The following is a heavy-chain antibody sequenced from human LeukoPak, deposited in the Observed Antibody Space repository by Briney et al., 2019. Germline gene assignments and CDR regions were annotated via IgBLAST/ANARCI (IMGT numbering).Heavy chain of an antibody. V-gene: IGHV3-48*01. Sequence: GGSLRLSCAVSGFTFSSYSMNWVRQAPGKGLEWISYISSSSGTMLYSDSVKGRFTISRDNARNSLFLPMSSLRAEDTAAYFCARGGNYYNEAFDIWGRGTMVTVSS. J-gene: IGHJ3*02. CDR1: GFTFSSYS. D-gene: IGHD1-26*01. CDR2: ISSSSGTM. CDR3: ARGGNYYNEAFDI.